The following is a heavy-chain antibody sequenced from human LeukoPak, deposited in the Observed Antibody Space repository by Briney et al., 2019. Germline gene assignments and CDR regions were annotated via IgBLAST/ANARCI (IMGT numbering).Heavy chain of an antibody. Sequence: PGGSLRLPCAASGLTFSTSWMHWVRQAPGKGLVWVSHINSGGSSTSYADSVKGRFTISRDNAKNTLYLQMNSLRVEDTAVYSCARDNAYGFDYWGQGTLVTVSS. CDR2: INSGGSST. D-gene: IGHD4-17*01. CDR3: ARDNAYGFDY. CDR1: GLTFSTSW. V-gene: IGHV3-74*01. J-gene: IGHJ4*02.